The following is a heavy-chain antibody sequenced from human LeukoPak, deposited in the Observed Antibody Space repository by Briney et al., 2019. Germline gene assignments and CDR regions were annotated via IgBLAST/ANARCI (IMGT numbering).Heavy chain of an antibody. CDR1: GFTFDDYA. CDR3: AKGKEEYYDFWSGYYNPYYYGMDV. J-gene: IGHJ6*02. V-gene: IGHV3-9*01. CDR2: ISWNSGSI. D-gene: IGHD3-3*01. Sequence: PGGSLRLSCAASGFTFDDYAMHWVRQAPGKGLEWVSGISWNSGSIGYADSVKGRFTISRDSAKNSLYLQMNSLRAEDTALYYCAKGKEEYYDFWSGYYNPYYYGMDVWGQGTTVTVSS.